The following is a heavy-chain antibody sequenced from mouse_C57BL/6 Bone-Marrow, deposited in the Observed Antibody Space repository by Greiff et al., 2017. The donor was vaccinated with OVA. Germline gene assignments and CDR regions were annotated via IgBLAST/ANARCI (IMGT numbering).Heavy chain of an antibody. D-gene: IGHD2-4*01. Sequence: QVQLQQPGAELVKPGASVKLSCKASGYTFTSYWMHWVKQRPGRGLEWIGRIEPNSGGTKYNEKFKSKATLTVDKPSSTAYMQLSSLTSEDSAVYYCARGGYDYLFAYWGQGTLVTVSA. J-gene: IGHJ3*01. V-gene: IGHV1-72*01. CDR3: ARGGYDYLFAY. CDR2: IEPNSGGT. CDR1: GYTFTSYW.